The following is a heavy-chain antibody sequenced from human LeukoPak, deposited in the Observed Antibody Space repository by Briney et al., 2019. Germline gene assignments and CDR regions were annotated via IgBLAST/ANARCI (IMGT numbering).Heavy chain of an antibody. V-gene: IGHV3-21*01. CDR3: ARSIAAAGTENWFDP. CDR1: GFTFSSYS. CDR2: ISSSSSYI. J-gene: IGHJ5*02. D-gene: IGHD6-13*01. Sequence: GGSLRLSCAASGFTFSSYSMNWVRQAPGEGLEWVSSISSSSSYIYYADSVKGRFTISRDNAKNSLYLQMNSLRAEDTAVCYCARSIAAAGTENWFDPWGQGTLVTVSS.